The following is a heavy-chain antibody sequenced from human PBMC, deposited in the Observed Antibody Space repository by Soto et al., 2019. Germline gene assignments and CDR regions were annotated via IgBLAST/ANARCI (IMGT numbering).Heavy chain of an antibody. CDR1: GFTFSTYA. CDR3: AKDRQPDGLWPFDH. J-gene: IGHJ4*02. V-gene: IGHV3-23*01. D-gene: IGHD2-8*01. Sequence: EVHLLESGGGLVQPGGSLRLSCAASGFTFSTYAMNWVRQAPGKGLEWVSGIYGNGGGISYGDSVKGRFTISRDNSNNMLYLQMHSLRVEDTAVYYCAKDRQPDGLWPFDHWGQGTLVTVSS. CDR2: IYGNGGGI.